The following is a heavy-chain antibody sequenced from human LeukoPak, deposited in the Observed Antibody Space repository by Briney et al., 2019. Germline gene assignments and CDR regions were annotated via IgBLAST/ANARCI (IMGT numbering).Heavy chain of an antibody. V-gene: IGHV3-21*01. D-gene: IGHD5/OR15-5a*01. CDR3: ASDPKVSTYYYYYYMDV. CDR2: ISSSSSYI. Sequence: GGSLRLSCAASGFTFSSYSMNWVRQAPGKGLEWVSSISSSSSYIYYADSVKGRFTISRDNAKNSLYLQMNSLRAEDTAVYYCASDPKVSTYYYYYYMDVWGKGTTVTVSS. CDR1: GFTFSSYS. J-gene: IGHJ6*03.